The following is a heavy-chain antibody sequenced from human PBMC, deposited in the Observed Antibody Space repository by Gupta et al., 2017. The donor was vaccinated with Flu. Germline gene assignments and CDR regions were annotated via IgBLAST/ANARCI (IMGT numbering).Heavy chain of an antibody. J-gene: IGHJ4*02. Sequence: QVLLVQSGNELKEPGSSVKVSCKASGNFGDTYALDWVRQARGQGLEWVGGVIPVLDITTYSQKFRDRVTLVADRSTGTVFMELVSLTFEDTAMYFCARRPASNYFYFESWGQGTHVTVSS. CDR2: VIPVLDIT. D-gene: IGHD3-10*01. CDR3: ARRPASNYFYFES. V-gene: IGHV1-69*09. CDR1: GNFGDTYA.